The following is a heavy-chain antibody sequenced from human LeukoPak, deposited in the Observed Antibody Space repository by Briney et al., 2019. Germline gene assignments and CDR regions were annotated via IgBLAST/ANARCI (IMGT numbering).Heavy chain of an antibody. Sequence: GGSLRLSCAASGFTFSSYAMHWVRQAPGKGLEWVAVISYDGSNKYYADSVKGRFTISRDNSKNTLYLQMNSLRAEDTAVYYCARPDGVVVVGATWGYFDYWGQGTLVTVS. V-gene: IGHV3-30-3*01. CDR2: ISYDGSNK. D-gene: IGHD2-15*01. J-gene: IGHJ4*02. CDR1: GFTFSSYA. CDR3: ARPDGVVVVGATWGYFDY.